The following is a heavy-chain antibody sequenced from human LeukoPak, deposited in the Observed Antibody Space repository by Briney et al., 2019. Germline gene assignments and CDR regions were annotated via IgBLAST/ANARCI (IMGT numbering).Heavy chain of an antibody. D-gene: IGHD2-2*03. CDR3: ARVDYSGDY. CDR1: GFTFSSYE. CDR2: ISSSGSTI. J-gene: IGHJ4*02. Sequence: GGSLRLSCAASGFTFSSYEMNWVRQAPGKGLEWVSYISSSGSTIYYADSVKGRFTISRDNAKNSLYLQVNSLRAEDTAVYYCARVDYSGDYWGQGTLVTVSS. V-gene: IGHV3-48*03.